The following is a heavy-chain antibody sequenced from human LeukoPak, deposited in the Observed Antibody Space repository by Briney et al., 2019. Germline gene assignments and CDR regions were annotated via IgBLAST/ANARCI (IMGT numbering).Heavy chain of an antibody. J-gene: IGHJ4*02. V-gene: IGHV3-30*02. D-gene: IGHD5-18*01. Sequence: GGSLRLSCAASGFTFSSYGMHWVRQAPGKGLEWVAFIRYDGSNKYYADSVKGRFTISRDNSKNTLYLQMNSLRAEDTAVYYCAKGPGYSYGYIYFDYWGQGTLVTVSS. CDR2: IRYDGSNK. CDR3: AKGPGYSYGYIYFDY. CDR1: GFTFSSYG.